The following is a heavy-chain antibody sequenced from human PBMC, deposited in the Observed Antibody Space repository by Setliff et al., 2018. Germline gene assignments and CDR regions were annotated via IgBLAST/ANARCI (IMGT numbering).Heavy chain of an antibody. CDR3: ARSDYNFWSGYLLPYYFDY. CDR1: GGTFSSYA. J-gene: IGHJ4*02. Sequence: ASVKVSCKASGGTFSSYAISWVRQAPGQGLEWMGRIIPIFGTANYAQKFQGRVTITADKSTSTAYMELSSLRSEDTAVYYCARSDYNFWSGYLLPYYFDYWGQGSLVTVSS. CDR2: IIPIFGTA. D-gene: IGHD3-3*01. V-gene: IGHV1-69*06.